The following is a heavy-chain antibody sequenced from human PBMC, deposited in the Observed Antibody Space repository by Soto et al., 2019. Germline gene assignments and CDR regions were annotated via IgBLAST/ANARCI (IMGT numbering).Heavy chain of an antibody. D-gene: IGHD6-6*01. CDR1: VCTFSSYA. Sequence: VGSLRLSCASSVCTFSSYAMSCVRQSPGKWLEWVSAISGSGGSTYYADSVKGRFTISRDNSKNTLYLQMNSLRAEDTAVYYCAKEKRLADRTNFEYLGQGTLVSVSS. CDR2: ISGSGGST. CDR3: AKEKRLADRTNFEY. V-gene: IGHV3-23*01. J-gene: IGHJ4*02.